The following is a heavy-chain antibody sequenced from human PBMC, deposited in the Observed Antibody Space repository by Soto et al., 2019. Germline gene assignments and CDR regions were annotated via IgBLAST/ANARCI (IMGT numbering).Heavy chain of an antibody. CDR1: GGSISSGDYY. CDR2: IYYSGST. J-gene: IGHJ5*02. Sequence: PSETLSLTCTVSGGSISSGDYYWSWIRQPPGKGLEWIGYIYYSGSTYYNPSLKSRVTISVDTSKNQFSLKLSSVIAADTAVYYCARGESSSGWTWWFDPWGQGTLVTVSS. CDR3: ARGESSSGWTWWFDP. D-gene: IGHD6-19*01. V-gene: IGHV4-30-4*01.